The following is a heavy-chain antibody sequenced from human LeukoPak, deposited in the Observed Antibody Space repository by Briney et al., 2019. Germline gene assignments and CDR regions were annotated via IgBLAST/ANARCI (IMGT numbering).Heavy chain of an antibody. J-gene: IGHJ5*01. CDR1: GGSISSGDKY. CDR3: ARLVWLGESPGSWFDS. V-gene: IGHV4-61*08. Sequence: SQTLSLTCNVSGGSISSGDKYWSWIRQPPGKGLEWIGYIHYSGSTNYNPSLRSRVTISPDTSKNQLFLKLNSVTAADTAVYYCARLVWLGESPGSWFDSWGQGTLVTVSS. CDR2: IHYSGST. D-gene: IGHD3-10*01.